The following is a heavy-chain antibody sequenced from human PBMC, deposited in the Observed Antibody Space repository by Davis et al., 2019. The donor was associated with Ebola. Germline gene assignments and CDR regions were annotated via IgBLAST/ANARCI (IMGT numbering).Heavy chain of an antibody. V-gene: IGHV3-73*01. CDR3: TAHAVGY. CDR2: IRGKGNNYAT. J-gene: IGHJ4*02. CDR1: GFTFSGAA. Sequence: GGSLRLSCVASGFTFSGAAIHWVRQASGRGLEWVGRIRGKGNNYATEYTASVTGRFTISRDDSKSTAYLQMNSLKTEDTAVYYCTAHAVGYWGQGTLVTVSS. D-gene: IGHD2-8*01.